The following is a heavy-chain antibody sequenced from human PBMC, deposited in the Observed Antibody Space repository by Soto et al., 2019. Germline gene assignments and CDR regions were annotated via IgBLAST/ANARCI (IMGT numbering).Heavy chain of an antibody. V-gene: IGHV1-69*08. D-gene: IGHD3-10*01. CDR1: GGTFSSYT. CDR2: IIPILGIA. Sequence: QVQLVQSGAEVKKPGSSVKVSCKASGGTFSSYTISWVRQAPGQGLEWMGRIIPILGIANYAQKFQGRVTITADKSTSTAYMELSSLRSEDTAVYYCARDGSPYYYGSGSYKGYYYYYMYVLGKGTTVPVSS. CDR3: ARDGSPYYYGSGSYKGYYYYYMYV. J-gene: IGHJ6*03.